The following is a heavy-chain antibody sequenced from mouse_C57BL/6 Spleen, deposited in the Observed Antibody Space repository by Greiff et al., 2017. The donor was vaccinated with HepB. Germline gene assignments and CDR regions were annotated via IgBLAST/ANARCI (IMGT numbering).Heavy chain of an antibody. V-gene: IGHV2-9-1*01. CDR2: IWTGGGT. Sequence: VKLQESGPGLVAPSQSLSITCTVSGFSLTSYAISWVRQPPGKGLEWLGVIWTGGGTNYNSALKSRLSISKDNSKSQVFLKMNSLQTDDTARYYCARSPYSEGYYFDYWGQGTTLTVSS. CDR3: ARSPYSEGYYFDY. CDR1: GFSLTSYA. J-gene: IGHJ2*01. D-gene: IGHD2-10*01.